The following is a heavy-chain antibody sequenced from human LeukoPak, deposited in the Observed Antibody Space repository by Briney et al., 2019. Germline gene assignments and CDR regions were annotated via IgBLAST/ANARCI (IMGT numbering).Heavy chain of an antibody. CDR1: GYTFTSYY. CDR2: INPSGGST. CDR3: ARDPAHYDFWSGYYPPGDAFDI. Sequence: ASVKVSCKASGYTFTSYYMHWVRQAPGQGLEWMGIINPSGGSTSYAQKFQGRVTMTRDMSTSTVYMELSSLRSEDTAVYYCARDPAHYDFWSGYYPPGDAFDIWGQGTMVTVSS. J-gene: IGHJ3*02. D-gene: IGHD3-3*01. V-gene: IGHV1-46*01.